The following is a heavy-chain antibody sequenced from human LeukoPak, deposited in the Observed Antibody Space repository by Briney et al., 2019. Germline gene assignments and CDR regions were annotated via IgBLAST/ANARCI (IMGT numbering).Heavy chain of an antibody. CDR3: ARFRPTYGAFDY. CDR1: GGSFSGYY. Sequence: SETLSLTCAVYGGSFSGYYWSWIRQPPGKGLEWIGEINHSGSTNYNPSLKSRVTISVDTSKNQFSLKLSSATAADTAVYYCARFRPTYGAFDYWGQGTLVTVSS. J-gene: IGHJ4*02. D-gene: IGHD3-10*01. CDR2: INHSGST. V-gene: IGHV4-34*01.